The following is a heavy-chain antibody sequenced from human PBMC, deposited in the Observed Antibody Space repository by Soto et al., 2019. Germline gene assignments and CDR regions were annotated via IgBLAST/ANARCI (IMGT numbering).Heavy chain of an antibody. CDR1: GFTFSSYA. Sequence: PVGSLRLSCAASGFTFSSYAMHWVRQAPGKGLEWVAVISYDGSNKYYADSVKGRFTISRDNSKNTLYLQMNSLRAEDTAVYYCAREVVITTYYYYYGMDVWGQGTTVTSP. J-gene: IGHJ6*02. V-gene: IGHV3-30-3*01. D-gene: IGHD3-22*01. CDR2: ISYDGSNK. CDR3: AREVVITTYYYYYGMDV.